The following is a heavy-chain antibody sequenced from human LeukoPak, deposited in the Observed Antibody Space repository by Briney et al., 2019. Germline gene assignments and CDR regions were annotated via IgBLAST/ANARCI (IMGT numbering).Heavy chain of an antibody. CDR1: GGSISSGSYY. V-gene: IGHV4-61*02. CDR2: IYTSGST. Sequence: SETLSLTCTVSGGSISSGSYYWSWIRQPAGKGLEWIGRIYTSGSTNYNPSLKSRVTISVDTSKNQFSLKLSSVTAADTAVYYCAREGGSYGSSDSSGYSLDYWGQGTLVTVSS. J-gene: IGHJ4*02. CDR3: AREGGSYGSSDSSGYSLDY. D-gene: IGHD3-22*01.